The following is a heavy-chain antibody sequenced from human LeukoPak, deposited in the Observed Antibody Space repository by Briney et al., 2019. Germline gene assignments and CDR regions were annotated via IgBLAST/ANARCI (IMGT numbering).Heavy chain of an antibody. CDR1: GGSISSSSYH. D-gene: IGHD6-13*01. CDR2: IYYSGST. J-gene: IGHJ4*02. Sequence: SETLSLTCTVSGGSISSSSYHWGRIRQPPGKGLEWIGSIYYSGSTYYNPSLKSRVTISVDTSKNQFSLKLSSVTAADTAVYYCARLQRAAAIDYWGQGTLVTVSS. CDR3: ARLQRAAAIDY. V-gene: IGHV4-39*01.